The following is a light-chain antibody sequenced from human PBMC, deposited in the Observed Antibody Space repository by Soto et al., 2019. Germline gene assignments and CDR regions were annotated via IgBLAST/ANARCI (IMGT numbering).Light chain of an antibody. V-gene: IGKV3-15*01. CDR1: QSVSSN. J-gene: IGKJ2*01. CDR2: GAS. CDR3: QQYNDWPPLYT. Sequence: EIVMTQSPATLSVSPGERVTFSCRASQSVSSNLAWYQQKPGQAPRLLIYGASTRATGIPARFSGSGSGTEFTLTISSLQSEDFAVYYCQQYNDWPPLYTFGQGTKLEIK.